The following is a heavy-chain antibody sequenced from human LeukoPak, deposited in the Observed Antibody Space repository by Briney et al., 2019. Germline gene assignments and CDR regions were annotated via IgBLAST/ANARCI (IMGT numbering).Heavy chain of an antibody. Sequence: PGGSLRLSCAASGFTFSGFAMSWVRRTPGKGLEWVSAISGSGGSTYYADSVKGRFTISRDNSKNTLYLQMNSLRAEDTAVYYCAKWGRWGGNYWGQGTLVTVSS. J-gene: IGHJ4*02. CDR1: GFTFSGFA. CDR2: ISGSGGST. V-gene: IGHV3-23*01. CDR3: AKWGRWGGNY. D-gene: IGHD3-16*01.